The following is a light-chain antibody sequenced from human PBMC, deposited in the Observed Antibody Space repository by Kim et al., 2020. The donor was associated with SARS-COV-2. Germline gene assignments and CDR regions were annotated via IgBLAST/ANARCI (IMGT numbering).Light chain of an antibody. CDR1: QSVSSY. CDR2: DAS. V-gene: IGKV3-11*01. Sequence: EIVLTQSPATLALSPGERATLSCRASQSVSSYLAWYQQKPGQAPRLLIYDASNRATGIPARFSGSGSGTDFTLTISSLEPEDFAVYYCKQRSNWLYISCTGTNREI. J-gene: IGKJ2*01. CDR3: KQRSNWLYI.